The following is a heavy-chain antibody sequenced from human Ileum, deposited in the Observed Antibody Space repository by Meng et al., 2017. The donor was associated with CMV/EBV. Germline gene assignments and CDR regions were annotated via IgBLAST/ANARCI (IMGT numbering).Heavy chain of an antibody. CDR1: GFTFSSYW. D-gene: IGHD1-1*01. J-gene: IGHJ5*01. CDR3: VKSQKSTTIVRGWFDS. V-gene: IGHV3-7*01. Sequence: GGSLRLSCAASGFTFSSYWMSWVRQAPGKGLEWVANIKQDGSEKYYVDSVRGRFTVSRDNAKNLLYLQMNSLGVEDTAIYYCVKSQKSTTIVRGWFDSWGQGTLVTVSS. CDR2: IKQDGSEK.